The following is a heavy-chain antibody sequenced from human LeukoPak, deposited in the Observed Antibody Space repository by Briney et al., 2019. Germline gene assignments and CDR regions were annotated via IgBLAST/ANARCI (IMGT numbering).Heavy chain of an antibody. CDR2: ISSSSSTI. D-gene: IGHD3-3*01. J-gene: IGHJ4*02. Sequence: GGSLRLSCAASGFTFSSYSMNWVRQAPGKGLEWVSYISSSSSTIYYADSVKGRFTISRDNAKNSLYLQMNSLRAEDTAVYYCAREILRRGNYFDYWGQRTLVTVSS. CDR1: GFTFSSYS. V-gene: IGHV3-48*04. CDR3: AREILRRGNYFDY.